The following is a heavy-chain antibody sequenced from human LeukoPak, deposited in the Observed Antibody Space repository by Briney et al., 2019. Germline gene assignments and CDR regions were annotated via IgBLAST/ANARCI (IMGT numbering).Heavy chain of an antibody. V-gene: IGHV3-53*05. CDR3: ARDWSADF. Sequence: PGGSLRLSCAASGFTVSSNYMSWVCKAPGKGLEWVSVIYSGGSTYYADSVKGRFTISRDNSKNTLYLQMNSLRVEDTAVYYCARDWSADFWGQGTLVTVSS. J-gene: IGHJ4*02. CDR2: IYSGGST. CDR1: GFTVSSNY. D-gene: IGHD2-8*02.